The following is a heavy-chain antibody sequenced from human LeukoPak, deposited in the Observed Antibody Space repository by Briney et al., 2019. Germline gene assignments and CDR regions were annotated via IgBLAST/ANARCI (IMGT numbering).Heavy chain of an antibody. CDR1: GFSLSSYW. D-gene: IGHD6-13*01. V-gene: IGHV3-43*01. J-gene: IGHJ3*02. CDR2: ISWDGSST. Sequence: GGSLRLSCAVSGFSLSSYWMTWVRQAPGKGLEWVSLISWDGSSTFYADSVKGRFTISRDNSKNSLFLQMNTLRTEDTALYYCAKAEQQLSYTYDAFDIWGQGTMVTVSS. CDR3: AKAEQQLSYTYDAFDI.